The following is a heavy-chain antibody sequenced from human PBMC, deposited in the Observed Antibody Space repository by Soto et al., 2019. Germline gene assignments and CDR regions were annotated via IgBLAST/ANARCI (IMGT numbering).Heavy chain of an antibody. CDR1: GGTFSSYA. CDR3: ARAREFTYYYGSGSTNCYYGMDV. J-gene: IGHJ6*02. D-gene: IGHD3-10*01. Sequence: SVKVSCKASGGTFSSYAISWVRQAPGQGLEWMGGIIPIFGTANYAQKLQGRVTITADESTSTAYMELSSLRSEDTAVYYCARAREFTYYYGSGSTNCYYGMDVWGQGTTVTVSS. V-gene: IGHV1-69*13. CDR2: IIPIFGTA.